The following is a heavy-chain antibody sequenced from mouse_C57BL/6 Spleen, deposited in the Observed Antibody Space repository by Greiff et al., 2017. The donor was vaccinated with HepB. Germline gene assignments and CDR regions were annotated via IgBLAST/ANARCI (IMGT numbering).Heavy chain of an antibody. V-gene: IGHV1-22*01. CDR3: ARLRDYDGYFDY. CDR2: INPNNGGT. Sequence: VQLQQSGPELVKPGASVKMSCTASGYTFTDYNMHWVKQSHGKSLEWIGYINPNNGGTSYNQKFKGKATLTVNKSSSTAYMELRSLTSEDSAVYYCARLRDYDGYFDYWGQGTTRTVSS. CDR1: GYTFTDYN. J-gene: IGHJ2*01. D-gene: IGHD2-4*01.